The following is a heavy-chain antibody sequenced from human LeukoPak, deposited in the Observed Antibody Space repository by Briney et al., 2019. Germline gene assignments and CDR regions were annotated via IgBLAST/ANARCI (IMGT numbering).Heavy chain of an antibody. CDR1: GGTFSSYA. CDR2: IIPIFGTA. V-gene: IGHV1-69*05. Sequence: SVKVSCKASGGTFSSYAISWVRQAPGQGLEWMGGIIPIFGTANYAQKFQGRVTITTDESTSTAYMELSSLRSEDTAVYYCARARIVVVPAAIQPENYYYYYMDVWGKGTTVTVSS. CDR3: ARARIVVVPAAIQPENYYYYYMDV. D-gene: IGHD2-2*02. J-gene: IGHJ6*03.